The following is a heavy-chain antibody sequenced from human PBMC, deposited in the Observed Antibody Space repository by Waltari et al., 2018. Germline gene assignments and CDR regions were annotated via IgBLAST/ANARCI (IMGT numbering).Heavy chain of an antibody. CDR3: ARIITSTKGYYFDY. Sequence: QLQLQESGPGLVKPSETLSLTCTVSGDPISISPYYWGWSRQPPGKGLEGIGNIYYSGHTHYHPSLKSRVTVSVDTSKNQFSLKLSSVTAADTAVYYCARIITSTKGYYFDYWGQGTLVTVSS. D-gene: IGHD3-10*01. CDR1: GDPISISPYY. CDR2: IYYSGHT. J-gene: IGHJ4*02. V-gene: IGHV4-39*01.